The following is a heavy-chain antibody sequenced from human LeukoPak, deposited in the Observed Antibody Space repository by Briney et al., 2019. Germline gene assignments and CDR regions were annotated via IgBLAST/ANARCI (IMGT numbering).Heavy chain of an antibody. CDR3: ARGNDGSGYYFDY. Sequence: SETLSLTCAVYGGSFSGYYWSWIRQPPGKGLEWIGEINHSGSTNYNPSLKSRVTISVDTSKNQFSLKLSSVTAADTAVYYCARGNDGSGYYFDYWGQGTLVTVSS. CDR1: GGSFSGYY. D-gene: IGHD3-22*01. CDR2: INHSGST. V-gene: IGHV4-34*01. J-gene: IGHJ4*02.